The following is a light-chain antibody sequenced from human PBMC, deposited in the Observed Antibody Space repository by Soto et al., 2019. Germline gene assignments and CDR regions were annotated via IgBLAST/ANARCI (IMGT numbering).Light chain of an antibody. Sequence: DIQMTQSPYSLSAAVGDRVTIACRARQNINTYLNWYQQKPGKAPKLLIFDAASLQSGVPSRFSGGGYRTDFTLTITSLQPEDFATYYCQQTSSAPFTFGPGTKVDI. CDR2: DAA. CDR1: QNINTY. V-gene: IGKV1-39*01. J-gene: IGKJ3*01. CDR3: QQTSSAPFT.